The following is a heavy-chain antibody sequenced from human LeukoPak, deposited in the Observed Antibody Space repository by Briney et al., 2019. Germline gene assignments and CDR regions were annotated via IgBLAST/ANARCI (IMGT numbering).Heavy chain of an antibody. D-gene: IGHD3-3*01. V-gene: IGHV3-7*01. J-gene: IGHJ4*02. CDR2: IKQDGSDK. Sequence: GGSLRLSCAASGFTFSSYAMSWVRQAPGKGLEWVANIKQDGSDKYYVDSVKGRFTISRDNAKNSLYLQMNSLRAEDTAVYCCARDRNTDFWSGYYTNYFDYWGQGTLVTVSS. CDR3: ARDRNTDFWSGYYTNYFDY. CDR1: GFTFSSYA.